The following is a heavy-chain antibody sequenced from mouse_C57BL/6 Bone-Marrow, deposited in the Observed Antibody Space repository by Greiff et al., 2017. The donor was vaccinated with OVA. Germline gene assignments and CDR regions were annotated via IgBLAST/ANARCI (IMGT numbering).Heavy chain of an antibody. CDR1: GYTFTDYE. CDR2: IDPETGGT. J-gene: IGHJ1*03. V-gene: IGHV1-15*01. Sequence: VQLQQSGAELVRPGASVTLSCKAPGYTFTDYEMHWVKQTPVHGLEWIGAIDPETGGTAYNQKFKGKAILTADKSSSTAYMELRSLTSEDSAVYYCTRGNYYGSSYCYWYFDVWGTGTTVTVSS. D-gene: IGHD1-1*01. CDR3: TRGNYYGSSYCYWYFDV.